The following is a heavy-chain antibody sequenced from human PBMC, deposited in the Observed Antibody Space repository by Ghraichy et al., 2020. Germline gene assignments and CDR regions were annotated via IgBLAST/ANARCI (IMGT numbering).Heavy chain of an antibody. J-gene: IGHJ5*02. CDR1: GGSFSGYY. D-gene: IGHD6-13*01. V-gene: IGHV4-34*01. CDR3: ARQRGYYSSSWNP. Sequence: SETLSLTCAVYGGSFSGYYWSWIRQPPGKGLEWIGEINHSGSTNYNPSLKSRVTISVDTSKNQFSLKLSSVTAADTAVYYCARQRGYYSSSWNPWGQGTLVTVSS. CDR2: INHSGST.